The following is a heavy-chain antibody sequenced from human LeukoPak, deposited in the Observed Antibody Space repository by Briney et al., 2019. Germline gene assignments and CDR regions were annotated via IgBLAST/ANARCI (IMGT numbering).Heavy chain of an antibody. Sequence: SETLSLTCAVYGGSFSGYYWSWIRQPPGKGLEWIGEINHSGSTNYNPSLKSRVTISVDMSKNQFSLKLSSVTAADTAVYYCARAIVVVPDYYYYMDVWGKGTTVTVSS. CDR2: INHSGST. D-gene: IGHD2-2*01. J-gene: IGHJ6*03. V-gene: IGHV4-34*01. CDR1: GGSFSGYY. CDR3: ARAIVVVPDYYYYMDV.